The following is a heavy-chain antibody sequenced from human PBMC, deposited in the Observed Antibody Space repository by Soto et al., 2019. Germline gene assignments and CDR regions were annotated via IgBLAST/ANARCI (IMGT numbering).Heavy chain of an antibody. CDR2: ISGSGGST. CDR1: GFTFSSYA. Sequence: LRLSCAASGFTFSSYAMSWVRQAPGKGLEWVSAISGSGGSTYYADSVKGRFTISRDNSKNTLYLQMNSLRAEDTAVYYCAHAGFGWSALVGYWGQGTLVTVSS. V-gene: IGHV3-23*01. D-gene: IGHD6-19*01. J-gene: IGHJ4*02. CDR3: AHAGFGWSALVGY.